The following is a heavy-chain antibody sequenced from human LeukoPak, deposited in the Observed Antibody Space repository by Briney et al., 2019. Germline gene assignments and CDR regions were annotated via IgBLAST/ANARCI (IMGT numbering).Heavy chain of an antibody. V-gene: IGHV5-51*01. CDR1: GYSFTSYW. CDR3: ARHVAYYYDSSGYYRWFDP. J-gene: IGHJ5*02. Sequence: GESLKIPCKGSGYSFTSYWTGWVRQMPGKGLEWMGIIYPGDSDTRYSPSFQGQVTISADKSISTAYLQWSGLKASDTAMYYCARHVAYYYDSSGYYRWFDPWGQGTLVTVSS. D-gene: IGHD3-22*01. CDR2: IYPGDSDT.